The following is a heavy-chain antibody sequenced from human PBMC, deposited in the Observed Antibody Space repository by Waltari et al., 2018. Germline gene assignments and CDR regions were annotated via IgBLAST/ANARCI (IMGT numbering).Heavy chain of an antibody. V-gene: IGHV3-23*01. CDR3: AKPFYNWDDPLDS. CDR1: GFTFNNYA. Sequence: EVQLLESGGGLVQPGGSLRLSCGVSGFTFNNYAINWVRRAPGTGLQWVAAITVNEATYHADSVKGRFTISRDTSKDTVFLQMNSLRAEDTALYYCAKPFYNWDDPLDSWGQGTLVTVSS. CDR2: ITVNEAT. D-gene: IGHD1-20*01. J-gene: IGHJ4*02.